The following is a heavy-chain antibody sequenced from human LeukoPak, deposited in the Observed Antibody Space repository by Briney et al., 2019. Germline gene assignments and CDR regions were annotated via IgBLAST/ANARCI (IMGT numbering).Heavy chain of an antibody. CDR1: GFTFSSYS. J-gene: IGHJ4*02. CDR2: INDGVGRT. V-gene: IGHV3-23*01. CDR3: AKDIYCGGDCYLRAGDS. D-gene: IGHD2-21*02. Sequence: GGSLRLSCAASGFTFSSYSMNWVRQAPGKGLGWVSCINDGVGRTFYADAVRGRFTISRDNSQNTLYLHMNSLRAEDTAIYYCAKDIYCGGDCYLRAGDSWGQGTLVTVSS.